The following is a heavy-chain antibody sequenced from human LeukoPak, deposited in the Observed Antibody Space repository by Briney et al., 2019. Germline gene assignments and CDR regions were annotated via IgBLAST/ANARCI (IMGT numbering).Heavy chain of an antibody. CDR3: ARDSHRRVGATISTSDY. J-gene: IGHJ4*02. V-gene: IGHV3-21*04. D-gene: IGHD1-26*01. Sequence: GGSLRLSRAASEFTFSSYTMNWVRQAPGKGLEWVSAISSSGSTIYYADSVKGRFTISRDNAKNSLYLQMNSLRAEDTAVYYCARDSHRRVGATISTSDYWGQGTLVTVSS. CDR2: ISSSGSTI. CDR1: EFTFSSYT.